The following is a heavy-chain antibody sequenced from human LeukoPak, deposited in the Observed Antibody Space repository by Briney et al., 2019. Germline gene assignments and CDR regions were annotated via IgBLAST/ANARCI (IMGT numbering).Heavy chain of an antibody. CDR1: GGSFSGYY. V-gene: IGHV4-34*01. CDR2: INHSGST. D-gene: IGHD6-6*01. J-gene: IGHJ3*02. Sequence: PSETLSLTCAVYGGSFSGYYWSWIRQPPGKGLEWIGEINHSGSTNYNPSLKSRVTISGDTSKNQFSLKLTAVTAADTAVFYCARGLVGGDIWGQGAMVIVSS. CDR3: ARGLVGGDI.